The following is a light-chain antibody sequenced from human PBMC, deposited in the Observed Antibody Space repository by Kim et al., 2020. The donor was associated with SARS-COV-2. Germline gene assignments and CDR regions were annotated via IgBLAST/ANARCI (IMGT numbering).Light chain of an antibody. CDR3: QVWDSSSDPYV. CDR2: YDS. J-gene: IGLJ1*01. CDR1: NIGSKS. Sequence: AQGKTARITCGGNNIGSKSVHWYQQKPGQAPVLVIYYDSDRPSGIPERFSGSNSGNTATLTISRVEAGDEADYYCQVWDSSSDPYVFGTGTKVTVL. V-gene: IGLV3-21*04.